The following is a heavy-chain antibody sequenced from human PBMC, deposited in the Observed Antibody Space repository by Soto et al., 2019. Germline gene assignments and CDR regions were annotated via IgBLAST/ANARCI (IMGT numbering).Heavy chain of an antibody. V-gene: IGHV3-43D*04. D-gene: IGHD4-17*01. CDR3: AKDTANGDYFDY. CDR1: GFTFDDYA. CDR2: ISWDGGST. J-gene: IGHJ4*02. Sequence: GGSLRLSCAASGFTFDDYAMHWVRQAPGKGLEWVALISWDGGSTYYADSVKGRFTISRDNSKNSLYLQMNSLRAEDTALYYCAKDTANGDYFDYWGQGTLVTVSS.